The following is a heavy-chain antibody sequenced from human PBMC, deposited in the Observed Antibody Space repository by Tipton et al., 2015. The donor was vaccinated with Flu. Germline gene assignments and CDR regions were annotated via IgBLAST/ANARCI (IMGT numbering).Heavy chain of an antibody. CDR3: ARAHIVGAASGFDY. D-gene: IGHD1-26*01. J-gene: IGHJ4*02. CDR1: GGSISSSIYY. Sequence: TLSLTCTVSGGSISSSIYYWAGIRQPPGKGLEWIGSIYYSGSTYYNPSLKSRVTISVDTSKNQFSLKLSSVTAADTAVYYCARAHIVGAASGFDYWGQGTLVTVSS. V-gene: IGHV4-39*07. CDR2: IYYSGST.